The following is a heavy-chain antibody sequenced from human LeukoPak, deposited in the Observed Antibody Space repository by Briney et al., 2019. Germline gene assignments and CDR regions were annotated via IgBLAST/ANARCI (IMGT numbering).Heavy chain of an antibody. D-gene: IGHD3-22*01. CDR3: ARQCLYYYDRSGPDAGGFNY. CDR1: GGSFSGYY. J-gene: IGHJ4*02. CDR2: INHSGST. Sequence: SETLSLTCAVYGGSFSGYYWSWIRQPPGKGLEWIGEINHSGSTNYNPSLKSRVTISVDTSKNQFSLKLSSVTAADTAVYYCARQCLYYYDRSGPDAGGFNYWGQGTLVTVSS. V-gene: IGHV4-34*01.